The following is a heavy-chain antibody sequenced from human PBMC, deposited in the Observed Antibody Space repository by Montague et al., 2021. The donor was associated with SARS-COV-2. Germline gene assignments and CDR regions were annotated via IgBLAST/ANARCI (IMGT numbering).Heavy chain of an antibody. CDR3: AKPYYYDSSGYSDY. CDR1: GFTFSSYA. V-gene: IGHV3-23*03. D-gene: IGHD3-22*01. Sequence: SLRLSCAASGFTFSSYAMSWVRQAPGKGLEWVSVIYSGGSGTYYTDSVKGRFTISRDNSKNTLYLQMNSLRAEDTAVYYCAKPYYYDSSGYSDYWGQGTLVTVSS. CDR2: IYSGGSGT. J-gene: IGHJ4*02.